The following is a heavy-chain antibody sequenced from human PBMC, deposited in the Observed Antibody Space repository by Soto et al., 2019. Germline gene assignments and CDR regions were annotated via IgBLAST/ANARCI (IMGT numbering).Heavy chain of an antibody. CDR3: ATGAYCSSTSCYEGYYFDY. D-gene: IGHD2-2*01. V-gene: IGHV3-30-3*01. CDR2: ISYDGSNR. Sequence: GGSLRISCAASGFTFSSYAMHWVRQAPGKGLEWVAVISYDGSNRYYADSVKGRFTISRDNSKNTLYLQMNSLRAEDTAVYYCATGAYCSSTSCYEGYYFDYWGQGTLVTVSS. J-gene: IGHJ4*01. CDR1: GFTFSSYA.